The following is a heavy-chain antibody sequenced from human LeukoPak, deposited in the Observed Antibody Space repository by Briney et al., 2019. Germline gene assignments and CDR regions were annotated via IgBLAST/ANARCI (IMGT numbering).Heavy chain of an antibody. Sequence: PSETLSLTCAVYGGSFSGYYWSWIRQPPGKGLEWIGGINHSGSTNYNPSLKSRVTISVDTSKNQFSLKLSSVTAADTAVYYCARGLTGVFYYYYMDVWGKGTTVTVSS. V-gene: IGHV4-34*01. CDR3: ARGLTGVFYYYYMDV. D-gene: IGHD7-27*01. CDR1: GGSFSGYY. CDR2: INHSGST. J-gene: IGHJ6*03.